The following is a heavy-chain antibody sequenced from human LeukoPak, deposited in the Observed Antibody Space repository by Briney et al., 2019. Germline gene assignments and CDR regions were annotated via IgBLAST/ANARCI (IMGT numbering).Heavy chain of an antibody. V-gene: IGHV4-39*07. CDR2: IYYSGST. CDR1: GGSISSSSYY. Sequence: SETLSLTCTVSGGSISSSSYYWGWIRQPPGKGLEWIGSIYYSGSTYYNPSLKSRVTISVDTSKNQFSLKLSSVTAADTAVYYCARVRPPEASPFDYWGQGTLVTVSS. J-gene: IGHJ4*02. CDR3: ARVRPPEASPFDY.